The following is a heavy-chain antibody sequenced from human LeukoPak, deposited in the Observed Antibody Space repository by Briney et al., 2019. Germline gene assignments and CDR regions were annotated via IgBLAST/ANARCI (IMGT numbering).Heavy chain of an antibody. CDR3: ASSRDSGWYRGGRAYYYGMDV. CDR2: IYYSGST. CDR1: GGSISSYY. V-gene: IGHV4-59*01. Sequence: SETLSLTCTVSGGSISSYYWSWIRQPPGKGLEWIGCIYYSGSTNYNPSLKSRVTISVDTSKNQFSLKLSSVTAADTAVYYCASSRDSGWYRGGRAYYYGMDVWGQGTTVTVSS. J-gene: IGHJ6*02. D-gene: IGHD6-19*01.